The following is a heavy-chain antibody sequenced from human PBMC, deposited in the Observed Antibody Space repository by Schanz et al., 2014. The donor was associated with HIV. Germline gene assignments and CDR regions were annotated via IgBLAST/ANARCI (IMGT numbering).Heavy chain of an antibody. CDR3: ARDVSHDSSGHYSDYYYGMDV. D-gene: IGHD3-22*01. J-gene: IGHJ6*02. V-gene: IGHV3-33*01. CDR2: IWYDGTNK. Sequence: QVQLVESGGGVVQPGRSLRLSCAASGFTFNYYGMHWVRQAPGKGLEWVGVIWYDGTNKYYADSVKGRFTISRDNSKNTLYLQMNSLRAEDTAVYYCARDVSHDSSGHYSDYYYGMDVWGQGTTVTVSS. CDR1: GFTFNYYG.